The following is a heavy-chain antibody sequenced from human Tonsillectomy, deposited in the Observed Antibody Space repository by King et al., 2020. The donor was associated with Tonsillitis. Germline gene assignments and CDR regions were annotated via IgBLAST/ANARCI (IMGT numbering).Heavy chain of an antibody. D-gene: IGHD3-9*01. Sequence: VQLVESGGGLVQPGGSLRLSCAASGFTFSNYWVNWVRQAPGRGREWVANISQDGSEKYYVDSVKGRFTISRDNAKNSLYLQMNSLRAEDTAVYYCAGDRGITIYYYYGMDVWGQGTTVTVSS. V-gene: IGHV3-7*01. CDR1: GFTFSNYW. CDR2: ISQDGSEK. CDR3: AGDRGITIYYYYGMDV. J-gene: IGHJ6*02.